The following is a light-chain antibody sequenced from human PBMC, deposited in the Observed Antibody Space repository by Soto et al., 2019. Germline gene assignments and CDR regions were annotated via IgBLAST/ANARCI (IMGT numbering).Light chain of an antibody. J-gene: IGKJ1*01. CDR3: QQNKDWPGT. Sequence: EVVLTQSPDTLSLSPGERATLSCRASQSVSSYLAWYQQKPGQAPRLLIDGASTRATGIPVRFSGSGSGTEFTLTISSLQSEDFGVYYCQQNKDWPGTFGQGTKVDIK. CDR1: QSVSSY. CDR2: GAS. V-gene: IGKV3-15*01.